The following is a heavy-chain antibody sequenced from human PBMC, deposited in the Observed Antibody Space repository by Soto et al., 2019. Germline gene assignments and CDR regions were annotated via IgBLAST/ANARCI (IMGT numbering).Heavy chain of an antibody. Sequence: QVQLVQSGAEVKKPGSSVKVSCKASGGTFSSYAISWVRQAPGQGLEWMGGIIPIFGTANYAQKFQGRVTITADESTRKAYMGLSSLRSEETAVYYCARYGGNSVFFSGFDYWGQGTLVTVSS. J-gene: IGHJ4*02. D-gene: IGHD2-21*02. V-gene: IGHV1-69*01. CDR3: ARYGGNSVFFSGFDY. CDR1: GGTFSSYA. CDR2: IIPIFGTA.